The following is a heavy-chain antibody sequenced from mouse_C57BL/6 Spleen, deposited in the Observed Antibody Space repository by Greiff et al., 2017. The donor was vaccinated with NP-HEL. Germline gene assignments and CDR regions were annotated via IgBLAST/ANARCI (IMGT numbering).Heavy chain of an antibody. CDR1: GYTFTSYG. V-gene: IGHV1-81*01. Sequence: QVQLQQSGAELARPGASVKLSCKASGYTFTSYGISWVKQRTGQGLEWIGEIYPRSGNTYYNEKFKGKATLTADKSSSTAYMELRSLTSEDSAVYFCARSPQYYGSRYYAMDYWGQGTSVTVSS. CDR2: IYPRSGNT. D-gene: IGHD1-1*01. CDR3: ARSPQYYGSRYYAMDY. J-gene: IGHJ4*01.